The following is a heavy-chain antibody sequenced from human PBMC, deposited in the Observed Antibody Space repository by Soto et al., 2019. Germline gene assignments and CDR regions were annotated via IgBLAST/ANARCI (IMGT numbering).Heavy chain of an antibody. Sequence: ELQLVESGGGLIQPGGSLRLSCAASGFTVTRNYMTWVRLAPGKGLECVSTIHTGGKTFYTHSVKGRFTVSRDASKNTVDLQMNTLSVEDTAVYYCATGGSKRVRGAIVEVFHLEFWGRGTVVTVSS. CDR1: GFTVTRNY. CDR3: ATGGSKRVRGAIVEVFHLEF. V-gene: IGHV3-53*02. CDR2: IHTGGKT. J-gene: IGHJ4*02. D-gene: IGHD3-10*01.